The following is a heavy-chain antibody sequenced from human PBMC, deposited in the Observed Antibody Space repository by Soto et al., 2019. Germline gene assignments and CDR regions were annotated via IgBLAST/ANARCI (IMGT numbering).Heavy chain of an antibody. CDR3: ARSVDTADRGYYYGMDV. D-gene: IGHD5-18*01. CDR2: IIPIFGTA. J-gene: IGHJ6*02. Sequence: SVNVSCKASGGTFSSYAISWVRQAPGQGLEWMGGIIPIFGTANYAQKFQGRVTITADESTSTAYMELSSLRSEDTAVYYCARSVDTADRGYYYGMDVWGQGTTVTVSS. V-gene: IGHV1-69*13. CDR1: GGTFSSYA.